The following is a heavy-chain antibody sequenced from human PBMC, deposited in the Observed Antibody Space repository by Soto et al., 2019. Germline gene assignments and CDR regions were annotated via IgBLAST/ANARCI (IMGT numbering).Heavy chain of an antibody. CDR1: GFTFSSYG. CDR2: ISTSNTA. Sequence: GGSLRLSCAASGFTFSSYGTNWVRQAPGKGLEWVSYISTSNTAYYADSVKGRFTISRDNAKNSLYLRMNSLRDEDTAVYYCASRYCSGGSCYPHYYGMDVWGKGTTVTVSS. D-gene: IGHD2-15*01. V-gene: IGHV3-48*02. CDR3: ASRYCSGGSCYPHYYGMDV. J-gene: IGHJ6*04.